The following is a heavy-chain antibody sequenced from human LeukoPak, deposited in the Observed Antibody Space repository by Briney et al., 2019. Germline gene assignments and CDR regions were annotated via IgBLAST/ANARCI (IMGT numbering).Heavy chain of an antibody. CDR2: ISAYNGNT. CDR1: GYTFTSYG. CDR3: ARVMIVVVIYYFDY. J-gene: IGHJ4*02. V-gene: IGHV1-18*01. Sequence: ASVKVSCKASGYTFTSYGISWVRQAPGQGLEWMGWISAYNGNTNYAQKLQGRVTMTTDTSTSTAYMELRSLRSDDTAVYYCARVMIVVVIYYFDYWGQGTLVTVSS. D-gene: IGHD3-22*01.